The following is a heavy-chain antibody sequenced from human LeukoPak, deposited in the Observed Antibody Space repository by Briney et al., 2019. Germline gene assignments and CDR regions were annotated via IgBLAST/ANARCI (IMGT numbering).Heavy chain of an antibody. CDR1: GFTFSSYD. J-gene: IGHJ4*02. Sequence: GGSLRLSCAASGFTFSSYDMHWVRQATGKGLEWVSAIGTAGDTYYPGSVKGRFTISRENAKSSLYLQMNSLRAEDTAVYYCARGSQGSGSYYTNFDYWGQGTLVTVSS. CDR3: ARGSQGSGSYYTNFDY. D-gene: IGHD3-10*01. CDR2: IGTAGDT. V-gene: IGHV3-13*01.